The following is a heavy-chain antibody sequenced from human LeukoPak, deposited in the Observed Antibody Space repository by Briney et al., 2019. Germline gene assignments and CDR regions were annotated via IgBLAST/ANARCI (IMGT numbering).Heavy chain of an antibody. CDR2: IYYSGTT. CDR1: GGSISSSGIY. J-gene: IGHJ4*02. CDR3: ARQVVDSSGYLPIDY. V-gene: IGHV4-39*01. D-gene: IGHD3-22*01. Sequence: SETLSLTCTVSGGSISSSGIYWGWIRQPPGKGLEWIGSIYYSGTTSYTPSLKSRVTLSVDTSKNQFSLKLSSVAAADTAVYYCARQVVDSSGYLPIDYWGQGTLVTVSS.